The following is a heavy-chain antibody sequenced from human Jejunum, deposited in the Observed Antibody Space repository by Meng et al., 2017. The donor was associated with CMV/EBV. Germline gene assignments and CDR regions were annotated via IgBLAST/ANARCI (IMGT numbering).Heavy chain of an antibody. V-gene: IGHV1-2*02. D-gene: IGHD1-26*01. CDR2: INPQTGDT. CDR1: EYTFNEYY. CDR3: AKDAGSYLDYYFDY. J-gene: IGHJ4*02. Sequence: EYTFNEYYMQWVRQAPGQGLEWMGWINPQTGDTNYAPKFQGRVTMTRDMSINTVYMEVTRLRSDDTAVYYCAKDAGSYLDYYFDYWGQGTLVTVSS.